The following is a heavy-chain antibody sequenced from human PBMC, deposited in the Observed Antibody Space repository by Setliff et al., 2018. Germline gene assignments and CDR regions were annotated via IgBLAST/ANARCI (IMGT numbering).Heavy chain of an antibody. J-gene: IGHJ4*02. CDR1: GFTFSSYA. CDR3: AKRGVGAPEGEGYFDY. D-gene: IGHD1-26*01. V-gene: IGHV3-23*01. CDR2: ISGSGGST. Sequence: GGSLRLSCAASGFTFSSYAMSWVRQAPGKGLEWVSAISGSGGSTYYADSVKGRFTISRDNSKNTLYLQMNSLRAEDTAVYYCAKRGVGAPEGEGYFDYWGQGTLVTVSS.